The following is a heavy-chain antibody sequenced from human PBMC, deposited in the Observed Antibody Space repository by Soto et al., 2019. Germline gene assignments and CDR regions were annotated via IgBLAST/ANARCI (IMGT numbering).Heavy chain of an antibody. V-gene: IGHV4-34*01. CDR1: GGSFSGYY. D-gene: IGHD6-13*01. CDR3: VRALAAVQE. Sequence: QVQLQQWGAGLLKPSETLSLTCAVYGGSFSGYYWSWIRQPPGKGLEWIGEITRSGSTNYNPSLKIRVTISVDTSKQQFSLSLTSVTAADTAVYFCVRALAAVQEWGQGTLVTVSS. CDR2: ITRSGST. J-gene: IGHJ4*02.